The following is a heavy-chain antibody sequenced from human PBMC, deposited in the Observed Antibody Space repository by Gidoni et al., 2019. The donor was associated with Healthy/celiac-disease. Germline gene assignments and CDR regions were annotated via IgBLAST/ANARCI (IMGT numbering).Heavy chain of an antibody. Sequence: QVQLVQSGAEVKKPGASVKVSCKASGYTFTSYYMHWVRQAPGQGLEWMGIINPSGGSTSYAQKFQGRVTMTRDTSTSTVYMELSSLRSEDTAVYYCARDIVVVPAAILYYDILTGYSSRFEVYGMDVWGQGTTVTVSS. CDR2: INPSGGST. J-gene: IGHJ6*02. D-gene: IGHD2-2*02. CDR1: GYTFTSYY. CDR3: ARDIVVVPAAILYYDILTGYSSRFEVYGMDV. V-gene: IGHV1-46*03.